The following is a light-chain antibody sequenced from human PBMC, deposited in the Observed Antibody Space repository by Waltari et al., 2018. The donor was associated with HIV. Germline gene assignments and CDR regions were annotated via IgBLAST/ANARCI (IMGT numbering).Light chain of an antibody. CDR3: QVRDSTVV. Sequence: SSVVAQSPSVSVAPGQTAYITCDGDDIGDKSVNCYQQKGGQAPVLVVFGKKERASGIADAFSGFNSPCTATLTIASVEAGDEADYYCQVRDSTVVFGGGTRLNV. V-gene: IGLV3-21*02. J-gene: IGLJ2*01. CDR2: GKK. CDR1: DIGDKS.